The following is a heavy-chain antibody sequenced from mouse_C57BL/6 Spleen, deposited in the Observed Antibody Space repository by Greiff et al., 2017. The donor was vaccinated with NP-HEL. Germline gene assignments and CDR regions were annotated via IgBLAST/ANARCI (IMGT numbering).Heavy chain of an antibody. CDR2: IYPRDGST. V-gene: IGHV1-78*01. CDR1: GYTFTDHT. D-gene: IGHD5-1-1*01. J-gene: IGHJ4*01. Sequence: VQLQQSDAELVKPGASVKISCKVSGYTFTDHTIHWMKQRPEQGLEWIGYIYPRDGSTKYNEKFKGKATLTADKSSSTAYMQLNSLTSEDYAVYFCTRLHTEDYYAMDYWGQGTSVTVSS. CDR3: TRLHTEDYYAMDY.